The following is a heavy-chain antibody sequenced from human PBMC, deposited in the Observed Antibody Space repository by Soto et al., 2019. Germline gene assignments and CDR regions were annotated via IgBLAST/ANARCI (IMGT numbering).Heavy chain of an antibody. V-gene: IGHV2-5*02. CDR2: IYWDDDK. CDR1: GFSLSTSGVG. Sequence: QITLKGSGPTLVKPTQTLTLTCTFSGFSLSTSGVGVGWIRQPPGKALEWLALIYWDDDKRYSPSLKSRLTITKDTSKIPVVLTMTNMDPVDTATYYCAHSGDCTNGVCYTHDYYYGMDVWGQGTTVTVSS. CDR3: AHSGDCTNGVCYTHDYYYGMDV. D-gene: IGHD2-8*01. J-gene: IGHJ6*02.